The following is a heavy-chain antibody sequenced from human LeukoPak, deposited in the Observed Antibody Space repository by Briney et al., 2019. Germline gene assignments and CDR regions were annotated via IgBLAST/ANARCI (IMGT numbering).Heavy chain of an antibody. V-gene: IGHV4-34*01. CDR3: ASVATSIFGVVIPIDY. CDR2: INHSGST. D-gene: IGHD3-3*01. J-gene: IGHJ4*02. Sequence: SETLSLTCAVYGGSFSGYYWSWIRQPPGKGLEWIGEINHSGSTNYNPSLKSRVTISVDTSKNQFSLKLCSVTAADTAVYYCASVATSIFGVVIPIDYWGQGILVTVSS. CDR1: GGSFSGYY.